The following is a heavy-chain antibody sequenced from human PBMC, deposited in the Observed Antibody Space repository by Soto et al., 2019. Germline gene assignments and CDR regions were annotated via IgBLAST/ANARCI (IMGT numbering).Heavy chain of an antibody. V-gene: IGHV3-33*01. CDR1: GFTFSNYG. J-gene: IGHJ4*02. CDR3: ARDYVVVVPAANVEYYFDY. D-gene: IGHD2-2*01. Sequence: GGSLRLSCAASGFTFSNYGMHWVRQAPGKGLEWVAVIWYDGSNKYYADSVKGRFTISRDISKNTLSLQMNSLRAEDTAVYYCARDYVVVVPAANVEYYFDYWGQGTLVTVSS. CDR2: IWYDGSNK.